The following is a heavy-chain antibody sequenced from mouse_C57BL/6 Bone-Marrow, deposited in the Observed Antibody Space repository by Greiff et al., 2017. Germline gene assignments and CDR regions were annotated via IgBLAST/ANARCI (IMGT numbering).Heavy chain of an antibody. CDR2: IDPNSGGT. D-gene: IGHD2-3*01. CDR3: ARRYNGYYVGYARDY. CDR1: GYTFTSYW. Sequence: QVQLQQPGAELVKPGASVKLSCKASGYTFTSYWMPWVKQRPGRGLEWIGRIDPNSGGTRSNEKFKSKATLTVDTSSSTAYMHLSSLTSEDSAVYYFARRYNGYYVGYARDYWGQGTSVTVSS. V-gene: IGHV1-72*01. J-gene: IGHJ4*01.